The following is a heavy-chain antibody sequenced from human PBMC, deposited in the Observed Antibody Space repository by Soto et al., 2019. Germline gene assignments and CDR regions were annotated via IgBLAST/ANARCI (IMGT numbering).Heavy chain of an antibody. CDR1: GFTFSNYP. J-gene: IGHJ4*02. D-gene: IGHD3-16*01. V-gene: IGHV3-74*01. Sequence: EVQLVESGGDLVQPGGSLRLSCAASGFTFSNYPMYWVRQTPGKGLVWVSRISGDGRSTIYADSVKGRFTISRDNARKGLDLEMSAVRAEGAAVDYCGRVGDGGGDCWGRGALVTVSS. CDR2: ISGDGRST. CDR3: GRVGDGGGDC.